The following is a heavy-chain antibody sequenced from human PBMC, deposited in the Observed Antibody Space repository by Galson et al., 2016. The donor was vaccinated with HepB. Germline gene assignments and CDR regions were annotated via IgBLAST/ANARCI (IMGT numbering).Heavy chain of an antibody. Sequence: SCKASGYTFPSYGISWVRQAPGQGLEWMGWVSGYNGNTKYAEKFQGRVTMTRDTPTTTAYMELRSLRSDDTAVYFCARDDDFWAGDYSTYFDYWGQGTRITVSS. CDR1: GYTFPSYG. CDR2: VSGYNGNT. J-gene: IGHJ4*02. CDR3: ARDDDFWAGDYSTYFDY. V-gene: IGHV1-18*01. D-gene: IGHD3/OR15-3a*01.